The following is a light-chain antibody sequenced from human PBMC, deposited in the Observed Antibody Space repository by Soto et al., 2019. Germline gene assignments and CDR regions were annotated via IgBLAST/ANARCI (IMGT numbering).Light chain of an antibody. J-gene: IGKJ4*01. CDR1: QSISNNH. V-gene: IGKV3-20*01. Sequence: EIVLTQSPGTLSLSPGERVTLSCRASQSISNNHLAWYQQKPGQAPRLLIHGASNRATGIPDRFSGSGSGTDFTLTCSRLEPEDFAVYYCEYYSSSITFGGGTKVEIK. CDR2: GAS. CDR3: EYYSSSIT.